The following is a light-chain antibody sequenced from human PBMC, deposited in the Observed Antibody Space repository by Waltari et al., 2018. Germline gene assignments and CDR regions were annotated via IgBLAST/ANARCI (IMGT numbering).Light chain of an antibody. V-gene: IGLV3-19*01. CDR2: GPD. CDR3: HSRETFSTRL. CDR1: SLRRYY. Sequence: SSDLTQDPSLSVALGQTVRITCQGDSLRRYYASWYQPRPGQAPILVLYGPDHRPSGVPDRFSGSTSGNTASLTITGAQAEDEADYYCHSRETFSTRLFGGGTRLTV. J-gene: IGLJ2*01.